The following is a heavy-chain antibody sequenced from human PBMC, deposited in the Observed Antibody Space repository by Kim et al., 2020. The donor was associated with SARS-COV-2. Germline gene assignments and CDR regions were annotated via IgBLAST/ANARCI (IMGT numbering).Heavy chain of an antibody. CDR3: ISVPGTTLAFLDAYD. Sequence: GGSLRLSCAASGLTFRGSAMHWVRQGSGKGLEWVGRIRSKANSYATAYAASVKGRFTIYRDDSQNTAFLQMNNLKTDDTAVYYCISVPGTTLAFLDAYD. CDR2: IRSKANSYAT. J-gene: IGHJ3*02. CDR1: GLTFRGSA. V-gene: IGHV3-73*01. D-gene: IGHD1-1*01.